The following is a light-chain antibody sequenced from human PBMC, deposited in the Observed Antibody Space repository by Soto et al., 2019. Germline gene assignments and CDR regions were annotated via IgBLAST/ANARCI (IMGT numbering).Light chain of an antibody. J-gene: IGLJ1*01. V-gene: IGLV1-47*01. CDR1: SSNIGSNY. CDR2: RNN. Sequence: QSVLTQPPSASGTPGQRVTISCSGSSSNIGSNYVYWYQQLPGTAPKLLIYRNNQRPSGVPDRFSGSKSGTSASLAISGLRSEDEADYYCAAWDDSSLYVFGTGTKVTVL. CDR3: AAWDDSSLYV.